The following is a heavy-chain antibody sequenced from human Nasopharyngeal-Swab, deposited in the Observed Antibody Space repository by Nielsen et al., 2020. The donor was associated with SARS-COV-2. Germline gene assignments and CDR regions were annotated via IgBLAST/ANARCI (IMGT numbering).Heavy chain of an antibody. J-gene: IGHJ6*03. CDR2: IKHSGSA. CDR1: RGTFSGYS. D-gene: IGHD6-6*01. Sequence: SETLSLTCAVYRGTFSGYSWSWIRQAPGKGLEWIGGIKHSGSANYHPSLKSRVTMSVDMSKNQFSLKVTSVTAADTAVYYCAGGVIEGRPGPGYMDVWGKGTTVTASS. V-gene: IGHV4-34*01. CDR3: AGGVIEGRPGPGYMDV.